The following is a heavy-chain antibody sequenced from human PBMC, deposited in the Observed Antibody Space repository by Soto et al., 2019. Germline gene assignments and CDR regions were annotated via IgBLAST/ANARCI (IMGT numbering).Heavy chain of an antibody. V-gene: IGHV5-51*01. J-gene: IGHJ4*02. CDR1: GFSFTSYW. D-gene: IGHD2-15*01. Sequence: PGESLKISCKGSGFSFTSYWIAWVRQMPGKGLECVGVIYPGDSNTRYSPSLQGQVTISADKSINTAYLQWSSLKASDTAMYYWASPSREYHLLSFDYGGPVTLVTVPS. CDR3: ASPSREYHLLSFDY. CDR2: IYPGDSNT.